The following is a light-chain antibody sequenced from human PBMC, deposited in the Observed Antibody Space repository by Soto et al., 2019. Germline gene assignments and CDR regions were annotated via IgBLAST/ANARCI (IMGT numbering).Light chain of an antibody. CDR1: ESINNW. V-gene: IGKV1-5*01. CDR3: QQYDKYPLT. CDR2: DAS. Sequence: DIQMTQSPSTLSASVGDRVTITCRASESINNWVAWYQQKPGKAPKFLIYDASTLENGVPSRFSGSGSGTEFTLSISSLQPDDFATYYGQQYDKYPLTVGGGTRVEIK. J-gene: IGKJ4*01.